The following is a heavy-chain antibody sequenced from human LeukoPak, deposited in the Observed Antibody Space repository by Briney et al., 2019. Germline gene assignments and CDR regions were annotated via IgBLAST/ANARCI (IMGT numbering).Heavy chain of an antibody. V-gene: IGHV3-53*01. Sequence: GGSLRLSCAASGFTVSSYYMSWVRQAPGKGLEWVSIIYRGGSTHHADSVKGRFTISRDNSKNTVYLQMNSLRAEDTAVYYCARGLNTYDSSGFYLFWGQGTLVTVSS. CDR1: GFTVSSYY. CDR2: IYRGGST. D-gene: IGHD3-22*01. CDR3: ARGLNTYDSSGFYLF. J-gene: IGHJ4*02.